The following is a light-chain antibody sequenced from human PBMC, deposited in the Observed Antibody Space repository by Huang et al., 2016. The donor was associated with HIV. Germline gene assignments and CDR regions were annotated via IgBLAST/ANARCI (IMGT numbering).Light chain of an antibody. CDR2: WAS. V-gene: IGKV4-1*01. CDR1: QSVLYSSNNKNY. J-gene: IGKJ2*01. CDR3: QQYYSTPPYT. Sequence: DIVMTQSPDSLAVSLGERATINCKSSQSVLYSSNNKNYLTWYQQKPGQSPKLLIYWASIRESGVPDRFSGSGSGTDFTLTISSLQAEDVAVYYCQQYYSTPPYTFGQGTKLEIK.